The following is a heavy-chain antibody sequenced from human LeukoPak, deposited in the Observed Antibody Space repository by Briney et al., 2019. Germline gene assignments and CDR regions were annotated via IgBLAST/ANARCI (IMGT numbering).Heavy chain of an antibody. Sequence: GGSLRLSCAASGFTFRNAWMTWVRQAPGKGLEWIARIKGKSEGGTTDYAAPVKGRFTISRDDSESTLHLQMNSLKTDDTGVYYCAKEGEGNYNLREFDYWGQGTLVTVSS. J-gene: IGHJ4*02. D-gene: IGHD1-7*01. CDR1: GFTFRNAW. CDR3: AKEGEGNYNLREFDY. V-gene: IGHV3-15*01. CDR2: IKGKSEGGTT.